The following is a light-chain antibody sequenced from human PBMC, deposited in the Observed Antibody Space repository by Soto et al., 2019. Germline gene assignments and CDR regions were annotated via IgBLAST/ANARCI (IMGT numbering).Light chain of an antibody. CDR2: VAS. CDR1: QSFSSN. J-gene: IGKJ1*01. Sequence: EIVLTQSPATLSVSPGERATLSCRASQSFSSNLAWYHQKPGQAPRLLIYVASTRATGIPDRFSGSGSGTEFTLTISSLQSEDFGIYYCQQYDNWPITFGQGTKVDIK. CDR3: QQYDNWPIT. V-gene: IGKV3-15*01.